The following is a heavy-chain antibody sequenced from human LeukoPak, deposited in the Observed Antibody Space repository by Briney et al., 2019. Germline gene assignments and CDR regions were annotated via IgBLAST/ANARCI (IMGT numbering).Heavy chain of an antibody. V-gene: IGHV1-2*02. CDR2: INPNSGGT. CDR1: GYTFTGYY. CDR3: ARVDIVVVPADIPY. D-gene: IGHD2-2*01. J-gene: IGHJ4*02. Sequence: GAPVKVSCKASGYTFTGYYMHWVRQAPGQGLEWMGWINPNSGGTNYAQKFQGRVTMTRDTSISTAYMELSRLRSDDTAVYYCARVDIVVVPADIPYWGQGTLVTVSS.